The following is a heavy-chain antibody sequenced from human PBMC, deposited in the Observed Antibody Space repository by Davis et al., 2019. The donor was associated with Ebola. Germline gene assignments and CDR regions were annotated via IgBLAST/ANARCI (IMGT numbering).Heavy chain of an antibody. CDR3: ARREAASIDY. J-gene: IGHJ4*02. CDR1: GFIFSDYW. D-gene: IGHD6-25*01. Sequence: HTGGSLRLSCAASGFIFSDYWMNWVRQTPGKGLAWVSRITNDGTRTSYADSVQGRFTISRDNAKNTLFLQLNSLRVEDTAIYYCARREAASIDYWGQGTLVTVSS. CDR2: ITNDGTRT. V-gene: IGHV3-74*01.